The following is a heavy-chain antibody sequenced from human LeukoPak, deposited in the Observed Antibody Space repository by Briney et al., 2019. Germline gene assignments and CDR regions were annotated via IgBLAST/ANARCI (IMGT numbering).Heavy chain of an antibody. V-gene: IGHV1-24*01. D-gene: IGHD3-10*01. CDR2: FDPEDGET. J-gene: IGHJ4*02. CDR3: ATAVVYGSGSYYYFDY. Sequence: ASVKVSCKASGYTFTGYYIYWVRQAPGKGLEWMGGFDPEDGETIYAQKFQGRVTMTEDTSTDTAYMELSSLRSEDTAVYYCATAVVYGSGSYYYFDYWGQGTLVTVSS. CDR1: GYTFTGYY.